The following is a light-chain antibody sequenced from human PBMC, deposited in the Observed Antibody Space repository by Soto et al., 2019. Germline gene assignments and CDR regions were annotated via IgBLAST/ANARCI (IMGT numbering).Light chain of an antibody. CDR1: QSVNSK. V-gene: IGKV3-15*01. CDR3: QQYDDWPGYT. Sequence: EMVMTQSPVNLSVSPGERATLSCRASQSVNSKLAWYQQKPGQAPRHLIYGASTRAAGIPDRFSGSGSGTDFTLTNSSLQSEDFAVYYCQQYDDWPGYTFGQGTKLEIK. J-gene: IGKJ2*01. CDR2: GAS.